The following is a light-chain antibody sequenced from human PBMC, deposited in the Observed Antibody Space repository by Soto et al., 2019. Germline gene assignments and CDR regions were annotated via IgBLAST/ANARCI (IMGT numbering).Light chain of an antibody. V-gene: IGKV1-9*01. CDR1: QDISSY. CDR3: QQVSDYPLT. Sequence: DLQLTQSPSFLSASVGDSVTITGRASQDISSYLAWYQQKPGKAPKVLSYGASTLKSGVPTRFSGSASGTEFTHTSSTPQPEDFATYYCQQVSDYPLTFGGGTKVEV. J-gene: IGKJ4*01. CDR2: GAS.